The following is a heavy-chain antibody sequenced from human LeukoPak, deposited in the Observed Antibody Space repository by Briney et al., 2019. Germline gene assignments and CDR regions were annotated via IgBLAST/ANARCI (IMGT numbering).Heavy chain of an antibody. CDR1: GFTFSSYA. D-gene: IGHD3-10*01. CDR3: ASSTPAMVRGDTLDY. V-gene: IGHV3-30-3*01. J-gene: IGHJ4*02. CDR2: ISYDGSNK. Sequence: PGGSLRLSCAASGFTFSSYAMHWVRQAPGKGLEWVAVISYDGSNKYYADSVKGRFTISRDNSKNTLYLQMNSLRAEDTAVYYCASSTPAMVRGDTLDYWGQGTLVTVSS.